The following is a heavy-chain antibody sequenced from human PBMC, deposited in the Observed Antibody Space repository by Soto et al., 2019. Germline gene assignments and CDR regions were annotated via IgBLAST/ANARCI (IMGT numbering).Heavy chain of an antibody. Sequence: SETLSLTCAVYGGSFSGYYWSWIRQPPGKGLEWIGEINHSGSTNYNPSLKSRVTISVDTSKNQFSLKLSSVTAADTAVYYCARGGDSGYESAFDIWGQGTMVTVSS. CDR2: INHSGST. J-gene: IGHJ3*02. V-gene: IGHV4-34*01. CDR3: ARGGDSGYESAFDI. CDR1: GGSFSGYY. D-gene: IGHD5-12*01.